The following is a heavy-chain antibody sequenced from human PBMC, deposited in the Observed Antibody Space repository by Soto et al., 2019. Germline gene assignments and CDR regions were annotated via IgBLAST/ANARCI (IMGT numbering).Heavy chain of an antibody. CDR3: ASGGEPDY. Sequence: PGGALRLSCAASGFTFSSYSMNWVRQAPGKGLEWVSSISSSSSYIYYADSVKGRFTISRDDAKNSLYLQMNSLRAEDTAVYYRASGGEPDYWGQGTLVTVSS. CDR1: GFTFSSYS. CDR2: ISSSSSYI. J-gene: IGHJ4*02. D-gene: IGHD2-21*01. V-gene: IGHV3-21*01.